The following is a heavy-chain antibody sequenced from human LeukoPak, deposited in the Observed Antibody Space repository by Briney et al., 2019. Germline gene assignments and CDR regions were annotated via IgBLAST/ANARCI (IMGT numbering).Heavy chain of an antibody. CDR1: GFTFSHYW. J-gene: IGHJ4*02. V-gene: IGHV3-7*03. CDR3: ARGDLLGLTTGHFDY. Sequence: GGSLGLSCAASGFTFSHYWMTRVRQAPGKGLQWVANIKQDGSEQYYLDSVKGRFIISRDDAKSSMNLQMNRLRAEDTAVYYCARGDLLGLTTGHFDYWGQGTLVTVSS. D-gene: IGHD4-11*01. CDR2: IKQDGSEQ.